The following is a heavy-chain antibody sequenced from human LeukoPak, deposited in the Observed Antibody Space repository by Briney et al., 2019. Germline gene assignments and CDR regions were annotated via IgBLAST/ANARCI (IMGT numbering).Heavy chain of an antibody. Sequence: GGSLRLSCAASGFTVSSNYMSCVRQAPGKGLEWVSVIYSGGTTYYADSVKGRFTISRDNSKNTLYLQMNSLRADDTAVYYCARANWNDDAFDIWGQGTMVTVS. CDR1: GFTVSSNY. J-gene: IGHJ3*02. D-gene: IGHD1-20*01. V-gene: IGHV3-66*01. CDR2: IYSGGTT. CDR3: ARANWNDDAFDI.